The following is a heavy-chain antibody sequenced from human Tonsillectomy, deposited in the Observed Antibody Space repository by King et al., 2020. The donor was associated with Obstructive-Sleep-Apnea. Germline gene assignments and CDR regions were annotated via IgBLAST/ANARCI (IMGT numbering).Heavy chain of an antibody. CDR2: IRSSGRIM. CDR3: ARDQPYHSESSGPIDY. V-gene: IGHV3-48*04. D-gene: IGHD3-22*01. J-gene: IGHJ4*02. Sequence: VQLVESGGGLVQPGGSLRLSCAASGFTFSSYTMKWVRQAPGKGREWISFIRSSGRIMFYADSVKGRFTISRDNSKNSLYLQMNRLRAEDTAVYYCARDQPYHSESSGPIDYWGQGTLVTVSS. CDR1: GFTFSSYT.